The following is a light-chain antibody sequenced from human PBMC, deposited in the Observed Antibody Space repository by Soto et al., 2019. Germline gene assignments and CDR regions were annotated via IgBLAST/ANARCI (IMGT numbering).Light chain of an antibody. CDR2: GAS. J-gene: IGKJ1*01. V-gene: IGKV3-20*01. Sequence: IVLTHSPGTLSLSPVERATLSCRSSQSVSSSYLAWYQQKPGQAPRLLIYGASGRATGIPDRFSGSGSGTDFTLTISRLEPEDFAVYYCQQYGSSPRTFGQGTKVDIK. CDR3: QQYGSSPRT. CDR1: QSVSSSY.